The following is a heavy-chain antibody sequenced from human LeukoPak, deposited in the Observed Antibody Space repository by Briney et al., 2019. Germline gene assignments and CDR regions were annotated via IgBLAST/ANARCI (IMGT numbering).Heavy chain of an antibody. J-gene: IGHJ4*02. CDR3: ARDPLLIAARHAERDY. CDR1: GGSFSVYY. CDR2: INHSGST. D-gene: IGHD6-6*01. V-gene: IGHV4-34*01. Sequence: SETLSLTCAVYGGSFSVYYWSWIREPPGKGLEWIGEINHSGSTNYKPYLKSRVTISVDPSKNQFSLKLSSVTAADTAVYYCARDPLLIAARHAERDYWGQGTLVTVSS.